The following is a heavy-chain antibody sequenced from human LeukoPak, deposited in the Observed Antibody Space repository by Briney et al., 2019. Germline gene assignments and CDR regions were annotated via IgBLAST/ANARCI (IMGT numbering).Heavy chain of an antibody. CDR2: IYYLGST. J-gene: IGHJ5*02. Sequence: SETLSLTCSVSGHSFSTDDFWVWIRQPPGKGLEWIGHIYYLGSTSYNPSLRGRVTISMDASKNQFSLTLTSVTAADTAVYYCAVTWNADRTFAPWGQGILVTVS. V-gene: IGHV4-28*01. D-gene: IGHD1-1*01. CDR1: GHSFSTDDF. CDR3: AVTWNADRTFAP.